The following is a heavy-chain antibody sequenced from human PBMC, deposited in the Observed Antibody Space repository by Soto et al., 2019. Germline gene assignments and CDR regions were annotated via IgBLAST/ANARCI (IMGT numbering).Heavy chain of an antibody. CDR2: IIPIFGTA. Sequence: SVKLSCKASGGTFSSYSISWVRQAPGQGLEWMGAIIPIFGTANYAQKFQGRVTITADESTSTAYMELSSLRSEDTAVYYCARDPTVTTFGYYYGMEVWGQGTTVTVS. CDR3: ARDPTVTTFGYYYGMEV. D-gene: IGHD4-4*01. CDR1: GGTFSSYS. V-gene: IGHV1-69*13. J-gene: IGHJ6*01.